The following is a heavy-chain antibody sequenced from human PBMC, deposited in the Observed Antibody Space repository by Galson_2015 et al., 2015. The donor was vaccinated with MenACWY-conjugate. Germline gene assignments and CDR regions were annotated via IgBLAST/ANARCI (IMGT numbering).Heavy chain of an antibody. CDR2: VSASGDTT. J-gene: IGHJ5*02. CDR3: AKRDVPNWFDP. CDR1: GFTFSTYA. D-gene: IGHD3-16*01. Sequence: SLRLSCAASGFTFSTYAMSWVRQAPGKGLEWVSTVSASGDTTSSADSVRGRFTISRDNSKNTLYLQMNSLRAEDTAVYYCAKRDVPNWFDPWGQGTLVTVSS. V-gene: IGHV3-23*01.